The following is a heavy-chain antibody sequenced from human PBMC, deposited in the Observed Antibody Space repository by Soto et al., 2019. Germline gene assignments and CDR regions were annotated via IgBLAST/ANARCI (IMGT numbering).Heavy chain of an antibody. J-gene: IGHJ3*02. CDR3: ARESAVAVAAPLDAFDI. D-gene: IGHD2-15*01. Sequence: ASVKVSCKASGYTFTSYGISWVRQAPGQGLEWMGWISAYNGNTNYAQKLQGRVTMTTDTSTSTAYMELRSLRSDDTAVYYCARESAVAVAAPLDAFDIWGQGKMVTVSS. CDR1: GYTFTSYG. V-gene: IGHV1-18*01. CDR2: ISAYNGNT.